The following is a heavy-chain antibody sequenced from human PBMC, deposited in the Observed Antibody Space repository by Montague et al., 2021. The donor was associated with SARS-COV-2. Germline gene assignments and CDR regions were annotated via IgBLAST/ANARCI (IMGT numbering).Heavy chain of an antibody. CDR2: IYYSGST. CDR1: GGSISSYY. CDR3: ARFPVLLWLGGRGYWLDP. J-gene: IGHJ5*02. D-gene: IGHD3-10*01. Sequence: SETLSLTCTVSGGSISSYYWSWIRQPPGKGLEGMGYIYYSGSTNYNPSLKSRVTISVDTSKNKFSLKLSSVTAADTAADYCARFPVLLWLGGRGYWLDPWGQGTLVTVSS. V-gene: IGHV4-59*01.